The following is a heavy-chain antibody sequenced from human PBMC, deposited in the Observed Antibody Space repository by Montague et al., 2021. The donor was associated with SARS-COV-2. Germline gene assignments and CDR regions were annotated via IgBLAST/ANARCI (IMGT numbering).Heavy chain of an antibody. CDR2: ISYGGIA. CDR3: SGKVLTGPADY. CDR1: GVSITSTNW. Sequence: SETLSLTCAVSGVSITSTNWWSLVRQPPGEGLVWIGEISYGGIATYNPSLKSRATISMDRSRNLFFLKLSSVTAAATAIDYCSGKVLTGPADYWGQGTLVTVS. J-gene: IGHJ4*02. V-gene: IGHV4-4*02.